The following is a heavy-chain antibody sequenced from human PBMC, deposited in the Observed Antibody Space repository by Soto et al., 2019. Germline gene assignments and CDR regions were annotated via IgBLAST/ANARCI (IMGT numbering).Heavy chain of an antibody. CDR2: IYYSGST. CDR1: GGSISSYY. Sequence: QVQLQESGPGLVKPSETLSLTCTVSGGSISSYYWSWIRQPPGKGLEWIGYIYYSGSTNYNPSLKSRVTISVDTSKNEFSLKLSSVTAADTAVYYCARVAGGSYLLGSFDYWGQGTLVTVSS. D-gene: IGHD1-26*01. V-gene: IGHV4-59*01. CDR3: ARVAGGSYLLGSFDY. J-gene: IGHJ4*02.